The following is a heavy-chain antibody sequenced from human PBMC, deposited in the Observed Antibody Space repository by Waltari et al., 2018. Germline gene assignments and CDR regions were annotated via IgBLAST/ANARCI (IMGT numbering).Heavy chain of an antibody. J-gene: IGHJ4*02. CDR2: IYPCDSDT. V-gene: IGHV5-51*03. Sequence: EVQLVQSGAEVKKPGESLKISCKGSGYSFTSYWIGWVRQMPGKGLEWMGIIYPCDSDTRYSPSFQGQVTISADKSISTAYLQWSSLKASDTAMYYCARVDTAMVGLDYFDYWGQGTLVTVSS. D-gene: IGHD5-18*01. CDR3: ARVDTAMVGLDYFDY. CDR1: GYSFTSYW.